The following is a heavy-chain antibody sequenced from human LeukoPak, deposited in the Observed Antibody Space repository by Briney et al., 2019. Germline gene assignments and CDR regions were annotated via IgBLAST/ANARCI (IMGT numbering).Heavy chain of an antibody. V-gene: IGHV3-30*18. CDR2: ISYDGSNK. CDR3: AKDVSWNWFDP. CDR1: GFTFSTYA. Sequence: GRSLRLSCAASGFTFSTYARHWVRQAPGKGLEWVAVISYDGSNKYYADSVKGRFTISRDNSKNTLYLQMNTLRAEDTAVYYCAKDVSWNWFDPWGQGTLVTVSS. J-gene: IGHJ5*02.